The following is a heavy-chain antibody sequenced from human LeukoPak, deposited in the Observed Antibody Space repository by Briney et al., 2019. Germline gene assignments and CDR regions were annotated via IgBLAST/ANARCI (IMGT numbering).Heavy chain of an antibody. Sequence: VASVKVSCKASGYTFTGYYMHWLRQAPGQGLEWMGWINPNSGGTNYAEKFQGRVAMTSDTSISTAYMELTRLRSDGTAVYYCARGRIGYYLDYWGQGTLVTVSS. CDR3: ARGRIGYYLDY. D-gene: IGHD3-22*01. CDR2: INPNSGGT. CDR1: GYTFTGYY. V-gene: IGHV1-2*02. J-gene: IGHJ4*02.